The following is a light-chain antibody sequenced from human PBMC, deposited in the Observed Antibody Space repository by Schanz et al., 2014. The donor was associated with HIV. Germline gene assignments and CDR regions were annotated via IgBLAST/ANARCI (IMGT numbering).Light chain of an antibody. Sequence: QSVLTQPPSASGTPGQRVTISCSGSSSNIGSNTVNWYQQLPGTAPKLLIYSNNQRPSGVPDRFSGSKSGTAASLDITALLAEDEAEYYCQSFGSSLIGPWLFGGGTKLTVL. CDR2: SNN. J-gene: IGLJ2*01. V-gene: IGLV1-44*01. CDR1: SSNIGSNT. CDR3: QSFGSSLIGPWL.